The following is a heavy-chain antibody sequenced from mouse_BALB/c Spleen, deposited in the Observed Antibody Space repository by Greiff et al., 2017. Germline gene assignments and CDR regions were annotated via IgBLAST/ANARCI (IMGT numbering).Heavy chain of an antibody. V-gene: IGHV1S56*01. CDR1: GYTFTSYW. Sequence: QVQLQQPGAELVKPGASVKMSCKASGYTFTSYWMHWVKQRPGQGLEWIGWIYPGNVNTKYNEKFKGKATLTADKSSSTAYMQLSSLTSEDSAVYFCARSLLRLQDAMDYWGQGTSVTVSS. CDR2: IYPGNVNT. J-gene: IGHJ4*01. CDR3: ARSLLRLQDAMDY. D-gene: IGHD1-2*01.